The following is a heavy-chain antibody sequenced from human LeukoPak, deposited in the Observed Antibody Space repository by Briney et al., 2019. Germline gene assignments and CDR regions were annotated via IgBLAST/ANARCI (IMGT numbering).Heavy chain of an antibody. CDR3: ARAFYGDYTY. D-gene: IGHD4-17*01. CDR2: IYYSGST. Sequence: PSETLSLTCTVSGGSISSYYWSWIRQPPGKGLEWIGYIYYSGSTNYKSSLKSRVTISVDTSKNQFSLKLSSVTAADTAVYYCARAFYGDYTYWGQGTLVTVSS. V-gene: IGHV4-59*12. CDR1: GGSISSYY. J-gene: IGHJ4*02.